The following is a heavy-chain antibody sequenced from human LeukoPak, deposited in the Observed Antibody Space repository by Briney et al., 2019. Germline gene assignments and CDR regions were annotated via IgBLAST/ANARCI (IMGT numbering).Heavy chain of an antibody. V-gene: IGHV3-21*01. Sequence: PGGSLRLSCAASGFTFSSYSMNWVRQAPGKGLEWVSSISRTGTYIYYADSVKGRFTISRDSAKTSLYLQMNSLRAEDTAVYYCARDPSAVVRGVVIDYWGQGTLVTVSS. CDR1: GFTFSSYS. CDR2: ISRTGTYI. J-gene: IGHJ4*02. CDR3: ARDPSAVVRGVVIDY. D-gene: IGHD3-10*01.